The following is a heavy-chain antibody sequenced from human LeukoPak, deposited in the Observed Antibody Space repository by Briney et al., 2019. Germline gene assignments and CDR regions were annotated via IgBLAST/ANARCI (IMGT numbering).Heavy chain of an antibody. CDR3: ARGLRLHFNWFDP. Sequence: SETLSLTYTVSGGSISSGGYYWSWIRQPPGKGLEWIGYIYHSGSTYYNPSLKSRVTISVDRSKNQFSLKLSSVTAADTAVYYCARGLRLHFNWFDPWGQGTLVTVSS. J-gene: IGHJ5*02. D-gene: IGHD4-11*01. CDR1: GGSISSGGYY. V-gene: IGHV4-30-2*01. CDR2: IYHSGST.